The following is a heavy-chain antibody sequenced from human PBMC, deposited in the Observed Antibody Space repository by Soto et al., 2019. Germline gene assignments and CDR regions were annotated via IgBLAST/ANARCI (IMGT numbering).Heavy chain of an antibody. CDR3: ARAGSSSEPFDY. CDR2: INPNSGGT. Sequence: ASVKVSCKGSGYTFTGYYMHWVRQAPGQGLEWMGWINPNSGGTNYAQKFQGWVTMTRDTSISTAYMELSRLRSDDTAVYYCARAGSSSEPFDYWGQGTLVTVSS. V-gene: IGHV1-2*04. D-gene: IGHD6-6*01. J-gene: IGHJ4*02. CDR1: GYTFTGYY.